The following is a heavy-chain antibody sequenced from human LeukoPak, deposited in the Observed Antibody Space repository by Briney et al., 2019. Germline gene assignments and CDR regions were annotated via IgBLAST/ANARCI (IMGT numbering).Heavy chain of an antibody. J-gene: IGHJ4*02. Sequence: PGRSLRLSCAASGFVFSTFGMPWVRQAPGKGLEWVAVIWYDGSNKYFADSVKGRFTISRDNSKNTLYLQMDSLRAEDTAVYYCVRDGAARLIAAAGLDYWGQGTLVTVSS. CDR2: IWYDGSNK. CDR3: VRDGAARLIAAAGLDY. V-gene: IGHV3-33*01. CDR1: GFVFSTFG. D-gene: IGHD6-13*01.